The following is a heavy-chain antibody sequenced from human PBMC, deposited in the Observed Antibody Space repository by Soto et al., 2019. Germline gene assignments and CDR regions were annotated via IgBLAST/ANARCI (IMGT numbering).Heavy chain of an antibody. D-gene: IGHD6-13*01. CDR3: ARHGEQQLAYLDY. Sequence: LSLTCTVSGGSISSSSYYWGWIRQPPGKGLEWIGSIYYSGSTYYNPSLKSRVTISVGTSKNQFSLKLSSVTAADTAVYYCARHGEQQLAYLDYWGQGTLVTVSS. J-gene: IGHJ4*02. CDR1: GGSISSSSYY. V-gene: IGHV4-39*01. CDR2: IYYSGST.